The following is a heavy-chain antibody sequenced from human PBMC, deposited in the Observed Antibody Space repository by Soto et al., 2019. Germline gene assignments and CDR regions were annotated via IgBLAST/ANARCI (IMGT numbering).Heavy chain of an antibody. D-gene: IGHD4-17*01. CDR1: GYTFTVDG. J-gene: IGHJ4*02. V-gene: IGHV1-18*01. CDR2: ISAYNGNT. CDR3: ARESFGGDYDY. Sequence: ASVKGACKGSGYTFTVDGVSWVRQAPGQGLEWMGWISAYNGNTNYAQKLQGRVTMTTDTSTSTAYMELRSLRSDDTAVYYCARESFGGDYDYWGQGTLVTVSS.